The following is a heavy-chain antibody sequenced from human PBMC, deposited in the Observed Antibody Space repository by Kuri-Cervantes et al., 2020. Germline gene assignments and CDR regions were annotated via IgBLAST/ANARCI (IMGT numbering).Heavy chain of an antibody. CDR3: ARGPAPSVDYDFWSGYYTSAFDI. J-gene: IGHJ3*02. Sequence: GGSLRLSCAASGFTVSSDYMSWVRQAPKKGLEWVSVIYSGGNTYYADSVKGRFTISRDNSKNTLYLQMNSLRAEDTAVYYCARGPAPSVDYDFWSGYYTSAFDIWGQGTMVTVSS. CDR2: IYSGGNT. D-gene: IGHD3-3*01. V-gene: IGHV3-53*05. CDR1: GFTVSSDY.